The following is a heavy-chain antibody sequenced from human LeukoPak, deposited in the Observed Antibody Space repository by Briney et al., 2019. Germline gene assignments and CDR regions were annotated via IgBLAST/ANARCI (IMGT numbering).Heavy chain of an antibody. Sequence: NLPETLSLTCTVSGGSISSRSYYWGWIRQAPGKGLEWIGSMYYSGNTYYNPSLKSRVTISVDTSKNQFSLKLSSVTAADTAVYYCARKVRPDYSRFDYWGQGTLVTVSS. CDR2: MYYSGNT. J-gene: IGHJ4*02. CDR1: GGSISSRSYY. D-gene: IGHD4/OR15-4a*01. CDR3: ARKVRPDYSRFDY. V-gene: IGHV4-39*01.